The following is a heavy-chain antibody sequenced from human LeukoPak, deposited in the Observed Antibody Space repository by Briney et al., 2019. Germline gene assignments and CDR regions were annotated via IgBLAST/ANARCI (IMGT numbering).Heavy chain of an antibody. D-gene: IGHD5-12*01. J-gene: IGHJ6*03. CDR2: IRYDGSNK. CDR1: GFTFSSYG. CDR3: ARDRIVARYYYYYMDV. V-gene: IGHV3-30*02. Sequence: GGSLRLSCAASGFTFSSYGMHWVRQAPGKGLEWVAFIRYDGSNKYYADSVKGRFTISRDNSKNTLYLQMNSLRAEDTAVYYCARDRIVARYYYYYMDVWGKGTTVTVSS.